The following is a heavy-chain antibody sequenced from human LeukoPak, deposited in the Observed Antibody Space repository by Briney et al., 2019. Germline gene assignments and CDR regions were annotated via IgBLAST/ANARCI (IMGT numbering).Heavy chain of an antibody. V-gene: IGHV5-51*01. D-gene: IGHD1-1*01. CDR2: IYPGDSDT. Sequence: GGSLKISCKGSEYIFTTYWIDWVRQMTGKGLEWMGSIYPGDSDTRYSPSFQGQVTISADKSISTAYLQWSSLKASDSAMYYCARCGTIGTGGDYWGQGTLVTVSS. J-gene: IGHJ4*02. CDR1: EYIFTTYW. CDR3: ARCGTIGTGGDY.